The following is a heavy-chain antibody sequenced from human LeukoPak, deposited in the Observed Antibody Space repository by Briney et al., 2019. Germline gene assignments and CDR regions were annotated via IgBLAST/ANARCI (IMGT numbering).Heavy chain of an antibody. CDR3: ARDFTGSSWSVFDY. J-gene: IGHJ4*02. D-gene: IGHD6-13*01. CDR1: GYTFTSYG. Sequence: GASVKVSCKASGYTFTSYGISWVRQAPGQGLEWMGWISAYNGNTNYAQKLQGRVTMTTDTSTSTAYMELRSLRSDDTAVYYCARDFTGSSWSVFDYWGQGTLVTVSS. V-gene: IGHV1-18*01. CDR2: ISAYNGNT.